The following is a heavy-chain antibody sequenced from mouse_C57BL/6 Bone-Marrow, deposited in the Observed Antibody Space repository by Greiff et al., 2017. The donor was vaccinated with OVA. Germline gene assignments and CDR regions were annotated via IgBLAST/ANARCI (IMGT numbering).Heavy chain of an antibody. CDR2: IWSGGST. CDR3: VGYTWFAY. D-gene: IGHD2-2*01. J-gene: IGHJ3*01. V-gene: IGHV2-2*01. Sequence: VKLVESGPGLVQPSQSLSITCTVSGFSLTSYGVHWVRQSPGKGLEWLGVIWSGGSTDYNAAFISRLSISKDNSKSQVFFKMNSLQADDTAIYYCVGYTWFAYWGQGTLVTVSA. CDR1: GFSLTSYG.